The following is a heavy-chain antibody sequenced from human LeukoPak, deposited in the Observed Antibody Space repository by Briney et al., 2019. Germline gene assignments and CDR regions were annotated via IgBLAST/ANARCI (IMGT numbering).Heavy chain of an antibody. CDR3: ARVAVRESSGYNSWAPFDY. CDR2: IAYGGSNK. D-gene: IGHD3-22*01. V-gene: IGHV3-30*03. CDR1: GFTFNSYA. J-gene: IGHJ4*02. Sequence: GGSLRLSCAASGFTFNSYAMHWVRQTPGKGLEWVAAIAYGGSNKGHADSVKGRLTISRDSSKNTLYLQMNSLGVEDTAVYYCARVAVRESSGYNSWAPFDYWGQGTLVTVSS.